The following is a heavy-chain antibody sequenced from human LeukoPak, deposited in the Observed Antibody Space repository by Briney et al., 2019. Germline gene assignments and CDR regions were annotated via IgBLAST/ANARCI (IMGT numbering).Heavy chain of an antibody. CDR1: GGTFSSYA. D-gene: IGHD5-18*01. CDR2: IIPILGIA. J-gene: IGHJ6*02. V-gene: IGHV1-69*04. CDR3: ARGMGDTAMVTDYYYYGMDV. Sequence: SVKVSCKASGGTFSSYAISWVRQAPGQGLEWMGRIIPILGIANYAQKFQGRVTITADKSTSTAYMELSSLRSEDTAVYYCARGMGDTAMVTDYYYYGMDVWGQGTTVTVSS.